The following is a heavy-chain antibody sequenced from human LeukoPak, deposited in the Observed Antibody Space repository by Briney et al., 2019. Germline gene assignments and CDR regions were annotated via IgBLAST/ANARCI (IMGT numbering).Heavy chain of an antibody. D-gene: IGHD3-10*01. J-gene: IGHJ6*03. Sequence: TLSPTCTVSGGSISSGSYYWSWIRQPAGKGLEWIGRIYTSGSTSYNPSLKSRVTISVDTSKNQFSLKLSSVTAADTAVYYCARGYYGSGSYYSLHYYYYYYMDVWGKGTTVTISS. CDR2: IYTSGST. CDR3: ARGYYGSGSYYSLHYYYYYYMDV. CDR1: GGSISSGSYY. V-gene: IGHV4-61*02.